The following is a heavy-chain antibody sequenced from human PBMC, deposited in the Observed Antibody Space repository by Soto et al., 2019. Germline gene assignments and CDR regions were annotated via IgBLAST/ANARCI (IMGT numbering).Heavy chain of an antibody. J-gene: IGHJ6*02. Sequence: SETLSLTCAVYGGSLSGSCWSWIRQPPGKGLEWIGEINHSGSTNYNPSLKSRVTISVDTSKNQFSLKLSSVTAADTAVYYCARNLRASLYYGMDVWGQGTTVTVSS. CDR1: GGSLSGSC. CDR3: ARNLRASLYYGMDV. D-gene: IGHD4-17*01. V-gene: IGHV4-34*01. CDR2: INHSGST.